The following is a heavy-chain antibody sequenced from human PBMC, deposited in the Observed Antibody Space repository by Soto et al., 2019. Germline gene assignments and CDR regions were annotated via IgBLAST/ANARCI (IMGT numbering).Heavy chain of an antibody. CDR3: AKDPLPSRGMDV. Sequence: GGSLRLSCAASGFTFSNYGMHWVRQAPGKGLEWVAVISYDGSNKYYADSVKGRFTISRDNSKNTLYLQMNSLRAEDTAVYYCAKDPLPSRGMDVWGQGTTVTVSS. J-gene: IGHJ6*02. CDR2: ISYDGSNK. V-gene: IGHV3-30*18. CDR1: GFTFSNYG.